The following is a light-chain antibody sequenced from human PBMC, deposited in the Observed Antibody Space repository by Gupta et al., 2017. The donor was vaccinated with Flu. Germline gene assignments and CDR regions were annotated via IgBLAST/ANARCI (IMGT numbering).Light chain of an antibody. Sequence: ERATLACSASQSVETYLAWYQHKPGQPARLLIYDASNRAAGIPARFSGSGSGTDFTLTISSLEPEDFAVYYCQQRSNWPPFTCGPGTKVDIK. CDR1: QSVETY. V-gene: IGKV3-11*01. CDR2: DAS. CDR3: QQRSNWPPFT. J-gene: IGKJ3*01.